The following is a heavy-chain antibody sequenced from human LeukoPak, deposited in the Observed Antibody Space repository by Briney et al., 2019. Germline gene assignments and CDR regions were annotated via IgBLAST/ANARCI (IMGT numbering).Heavy chain of an antibody. CDR2: IWYDGSNK. D-gene: IGHD5-12*01. J-gene: IGHJ5*02. Sequence: PGGSLRLSCAASGFTFSSYGMHWVRQAPGKGLEWVAVIWYDGSNKYYADSVKGRFTISRDNSKNTLYLQMNSLRAEDTAVYYCARPGVRVATIPRTNWFDPWGQGTLVTVSS. CDR3: ARPGVRVATIPRTNWFDP. CDR1: GFTFSSYG. V-gene: IGHV3-33*01.